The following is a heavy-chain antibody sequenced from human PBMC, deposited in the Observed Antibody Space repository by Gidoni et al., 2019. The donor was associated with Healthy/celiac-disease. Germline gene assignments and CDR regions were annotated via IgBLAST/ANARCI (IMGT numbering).Heavy chain of an antibody. Sequence: QVQLQESGPGLVKPSETLSLTCTVSGGSISSYYWSWIRQPAGKGLEWIGRIYTSGSTIYSPSLKSRITMSVDTSKNQFSLKLSSVTAADTAVYYCARDRYEPTTVTTDGAFDIWGQGTMVTVSS. J-gene: IGHJ3*02. CDR2: IYTSGST. V-gene: IGHV4-4*07. CDR3: ARDRYEPTTVTTDGAFDI. D-gene: IGHD4-4*01. CDR1: GGSISSYY.